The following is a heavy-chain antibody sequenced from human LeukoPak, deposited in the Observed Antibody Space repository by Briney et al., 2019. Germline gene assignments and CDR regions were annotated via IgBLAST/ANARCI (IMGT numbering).Heavy chain of an antibody. Sequence: GRSLRLSCAASGFTFSSYAMHRVRQAPGKGLEWVAVISYDGSNKYYADSVKGRFTISRDNSKNTLYLQMNSLRAEDTAVYYCARDYSSSSRYFDYWGQGTLVTVSS. D-gene: IGHD6-6*01. CDR1: GFTFSSYA. V-gene: IGHV3-30*04. J-gene: IGHJ4*02. CDR3: ARDYSSSSRYFDY. CDR2: ISYDGSNK.